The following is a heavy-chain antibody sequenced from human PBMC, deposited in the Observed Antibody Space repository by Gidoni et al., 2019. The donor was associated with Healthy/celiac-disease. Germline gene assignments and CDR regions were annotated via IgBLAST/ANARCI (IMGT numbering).Heavy chain of an antibody. J-gene: IGHJ3*02. CDR1: GGSFSGYY. V-gene: IGHV4-34*01. Sequence: QVQLQQWGAGLLKPSETLSLTCVVYGGSFSGYYWSWIRQPPGKGLEWIGEINHSGSTNYNPSLKSRVTISIDTSKNQFSLKLSSVTAADTAVYYCARGSKRWLQPKENAFDIWGQGTMVTVSS. CDR2: INHSGST. D-gene: IGHD5-18*01. CDR3: ARGSKRWLQPKENAFDI.